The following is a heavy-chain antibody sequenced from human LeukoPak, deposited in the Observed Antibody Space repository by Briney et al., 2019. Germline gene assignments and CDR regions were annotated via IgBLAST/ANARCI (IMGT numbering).Heavy chain of an antibody. D-gene: IGHD2-8*01. CDR3: AKWPEGAMDYFDY. V-gene: IGHV3-48*01. Sequence: PGGSLRLSCAASGFTFSSYWMSWVRQAPGKGLEWVSYISSSSSTIYYADSVKGRFTISRDNSKNTLYLEMSSLRVEDTAIYYCAKWPEGAMDYFDYWGQGTLVTVSS. J-gene: IGHJ4*02. CDR1: GFTFSSYW. CDR2: ISSSSSTI.